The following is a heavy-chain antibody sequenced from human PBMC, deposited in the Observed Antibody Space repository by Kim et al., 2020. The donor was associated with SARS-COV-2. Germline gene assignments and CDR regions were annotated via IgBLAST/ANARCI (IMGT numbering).Heavy chain of an antibody. CDR2: IDWDDDK. D-gene: IGHD5-12*01. CDR1: GFSLSTSGMC. J-gene: IGHJ4*02. Sequence: SGPTLVNPTPTLTLTCTFSGFSLSTSGMCVSWIRQPPGKALEWLARIDWDDDKYYSTSLKTRLTISKDTSKNQVVLTMTNMDPVDTATYYCARIRGLEYSGYDAGPGGFDYWGQGTLVTVSS. CDR3: ARIRGLEYSGYDAGPGGFDY. V-gene: IGHV2-70*11.